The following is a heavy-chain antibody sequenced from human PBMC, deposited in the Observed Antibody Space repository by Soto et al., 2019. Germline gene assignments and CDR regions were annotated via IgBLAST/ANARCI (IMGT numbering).Heavy chain of an antibody. V-gene: IGHV1-3*01. J-gene: IGHJ4*01. CDR1: GYTLSTYA. Sequence: ASVKVSCKAAGYTLSTYAVHWLRQPPGQRLEWMGRIDAGNDNTNYSPNSQGRVTITTDTSASTAYMELSSLKSEDTAIYYCARERSTYSSTFDYWG. D-gene: IGHD4-4*01. CDR2: IDAGNDNT. CDR3: ARERSTYSSTFDY.